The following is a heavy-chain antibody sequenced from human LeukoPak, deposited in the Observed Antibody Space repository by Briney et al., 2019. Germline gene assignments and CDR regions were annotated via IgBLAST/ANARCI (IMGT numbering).Heavy chain of an antibody. Sequence: GGSLRLSCAASGFTFSSYEMNWVRQAPGKGLEWVSYISDSGTSIYYADSVKSRFTISRDNAKNSLYLQMNSLRAEDTAVYYCVRASTSLWGQGTLVTVSS. J-gene: IGHJ4*02. V-gene: IGHV3-48*03. CDR2: ISDSGTSI. CDR3: VRASTSL. CDR1: GFTFSSYE.